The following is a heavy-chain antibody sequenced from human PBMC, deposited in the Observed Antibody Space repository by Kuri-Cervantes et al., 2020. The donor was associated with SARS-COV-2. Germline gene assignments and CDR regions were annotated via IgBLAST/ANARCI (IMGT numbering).Heavy chain of an antibody. V-gene: IGHV1-18*01. D-gene: IGHD1-1*01. J-gene: IGHJ5*02. CDR1: GYTFTSSD. CDR3: ARESTGTTVPGQFDP. CDR2: ISAYNGNT. Sequence: ASVKVSCKASGYTFTSSDINWVRQAPGQGLEWMGWISAYNGNTNYAQKLQGRVTMTTDTSTSTAYMELRSLRSDDTAVYYCARESTGTTVPGQFDPWGQGTLVTGSS.